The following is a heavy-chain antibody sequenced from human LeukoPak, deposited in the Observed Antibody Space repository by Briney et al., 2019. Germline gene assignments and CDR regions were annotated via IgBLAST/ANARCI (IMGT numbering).Heavy chain of an antibody. V-gene: IGHV1-2*02. CDR2: INPNSGGT. CDR3: ARGDHNVPAAIREHYYYGMDV. Sequence: ASVKVSCKASGYTFTGYYMHWVRQAPGQGLEWMGWINPNSGGTNYAQKFQGRVTMTRDTSISTAYMELSRLRSDDTAVYYCARGDHNVPAAIREHYYYGMDVWGQGTTVTVSS. J-gene: IGHJ6*02. D-gene: IGHD2-2*02. CDR1: GYTFTGYY.